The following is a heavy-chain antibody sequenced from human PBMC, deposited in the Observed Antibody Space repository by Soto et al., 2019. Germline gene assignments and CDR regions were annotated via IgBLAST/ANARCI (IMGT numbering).Heavy chain of an antibody. CDR2: INYSGST. V-gene: IGHV4-59*01. D-gene: IGHD3-16*01. J-gene: IGHJ4*02. Sequence: SETLSLTCAVFGGSFSGYYWNWIRQPPGKGLEWIGYINYSGSTNYNPSLKSRVTISVDTSKNQFSLKLSSVTAADTAVYYCARDTGGWLQPLDYWGQGTLVTVSS. CDR3: ARDTGGWLQPLDY. CDR1: GGSFSGYY.